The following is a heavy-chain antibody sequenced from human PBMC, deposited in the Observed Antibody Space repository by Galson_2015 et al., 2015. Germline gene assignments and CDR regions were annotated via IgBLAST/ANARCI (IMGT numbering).Heavy chain of an antibody. Sequence: SLRLSCAASGFTFSSYSMNWVRQAPGKGLEWVSSISSSSSYIYYADSVKGRFTISRDNSKNSLYLQMNSLRAEDTAVYYCARSDYALVVPAAEPYNWFDSWGQGTLVTVSS. CDR3: ARSDYALVVPAAEPYNWFDS. CDR2: ISSSSSYI. J-gene: IGHJ5*01. D-gene: IGHD2-2*01. CDR1: GFTFSSYS. V-gene: IGHV3-21*01.